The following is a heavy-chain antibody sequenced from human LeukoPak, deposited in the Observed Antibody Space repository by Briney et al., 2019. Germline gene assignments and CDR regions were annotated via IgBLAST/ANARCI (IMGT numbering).Heavy chain of an antibody. D-gene: IGHD3-10*01. CDR2: IYYSGST. Sequence: SETLSLTCTVSGGSISSSSYYWGWIRQPPGKGLEWIGSIYYSGSTYYNPSLKSRVTISVDTSKNQFSLKLSSVTAADTAVYYCARGITMVRGSRDNWFDPWGQGTLVTVSS. J-gene: IGHJ5*02. CDR3: ARGITMVRGSRDNWFDP. V-gene: IGHV4-39*07. CDR1: GGSISSSSYY.